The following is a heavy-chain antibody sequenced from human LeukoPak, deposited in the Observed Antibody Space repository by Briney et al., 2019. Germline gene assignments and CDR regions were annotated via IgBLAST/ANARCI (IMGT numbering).Heavy chain of an antibody. CDR2: IYSGGST. CDR1: GFTVSSNY. J-gene: IGHJ4*02. Sequence: PGGSLRLSCAASGFTVSSNYMSWVRQAPGKGLEWVSVIYSGGSTYYADSVKGRCTISRDGSKNTLYLQMNSLRAEDTAVYYCASASDQLTVTTYYWGQGTLVTVSS. CDR3: ASASDQLTVTTYY. D-gene: IGHD4-17*01. V-gene: IGHV3-66*01.